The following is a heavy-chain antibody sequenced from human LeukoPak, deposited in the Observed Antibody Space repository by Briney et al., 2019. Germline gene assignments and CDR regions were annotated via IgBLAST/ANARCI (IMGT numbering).Heavy chain of an antibody. CDR1: GYTFTAYY. Sequence: ASVKVSCKASGYTFTAYYIHWVRQAPGQGLEWMGWINPQTGGTSYEQTYSGRVTMTSDTSIDTVYMELNSLGSNDTAVYYCARDAAGFFDEWGQGTLVTVSS. D-gene: IGHD6-19*01. J-gene: IGHJ4*02. CDR3: ARDAAGFFDE. CDR2: INPQTGGT. V-gene: IGHV1-2*02.